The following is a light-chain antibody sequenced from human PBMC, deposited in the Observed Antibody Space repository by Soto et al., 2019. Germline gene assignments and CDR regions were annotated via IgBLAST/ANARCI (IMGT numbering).Light chain of an antibody. CDR3: QQYNNWPRT. V-gene: IGKV3-15*01. J-gene: IGKJ1*01. CDR2: GAS. Sequence: EIVMTQSPTTMSVSPGERATLSCRASQSVSSNLAWYQQKPGQAPRLLIYGASTGATGVPARISGSGSGTEFTLTISSLQSKDFAVYYCQQYNNWPRTVGQGNKVDIK. CDR1: QSVSSN.